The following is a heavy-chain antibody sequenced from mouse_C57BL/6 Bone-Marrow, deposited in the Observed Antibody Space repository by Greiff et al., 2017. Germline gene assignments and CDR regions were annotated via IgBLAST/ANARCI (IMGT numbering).Heavy chain of an antibody. CDR3: ARHRTGTYFDV. CDR1: GFTFSSYG. Sequence: EVNVVESGGDLVKPGGSLKLSCAASGFTFSSYGMSWVRQTPDKRLEWVATISSGGSYTYYPDSVKGRFTISRDNAKNTLYLQRRSLKSEDTAMYYCARHRTGTYFDVWGTGTTVTVSS. J-gene: IGHJ1*03. CDR2: ISSGGSYT. V-gene: IGHV5-6*01. D-gene: IGHD4-1*01.